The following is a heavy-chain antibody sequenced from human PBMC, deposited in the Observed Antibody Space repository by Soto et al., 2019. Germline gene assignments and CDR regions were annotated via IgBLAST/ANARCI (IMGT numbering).Heavy chain of an antibody. CDR3: ARDTKEQRGGYYYYYGMDV. CDR2: ISSSSSYI. Sequence: PGGSLRLSCAASGFTFSSYSMNWVRQAPGKGLEWVSSISSSSSYIYYADSVKGRFTISRDNAKNSLYLQMNSLRAEDTAVYYCARDTKEQRGGYYYYYGMDVWGQGTTVTVS. CDR1: GFTFSSYS. J-gene: IGHJ6*02. V-gene: IGHV3-21*01. D-gene: IGHD6-25*01.